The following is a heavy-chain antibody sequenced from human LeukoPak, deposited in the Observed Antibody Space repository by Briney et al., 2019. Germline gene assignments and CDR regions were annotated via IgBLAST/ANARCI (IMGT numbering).Heavy chain of an antibody. CDR3: ARVGDYDFWSAPMGAFDI. CDR2: ISSSSSYI. Sequence: PGGSLRLSXAASGFTFSSYSMNWIRQAPGKGLEWVSSISSSSSYIYYADSVKGRFTISRDNAKNSLYLQMNSLRAEDTAVYYCARVGDYDFWSAPMGAFDIWGQGTMVTVSS. D-gene: IGHD3-3*01. CDR1: GFTFSSYS. J-gene: IGHJ3*02. V-gene: IGHV3-21*01.